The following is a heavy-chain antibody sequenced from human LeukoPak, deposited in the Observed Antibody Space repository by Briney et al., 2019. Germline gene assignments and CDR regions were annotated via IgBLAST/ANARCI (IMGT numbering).Heavy chain of an antibody. CDR2: IYYSGST. J-gene: IGHJ4*02. Sequence: TSETLSLTCTVSGGSISSYYWSWIRQPPGKGLEWIGYIYYSGSTNYNPSLKSRVTISVDTSKNQFSLKLSSVTAADTAVYYCARHANDYGDYAAFYYFDYWGQGTLVTVSS. CDR1: GGSISSYY. D-gene: IGHD4-17*01. V-gene: IGHV4-59*08. CDR3: ARHANDYGDYAAFYYFDY.